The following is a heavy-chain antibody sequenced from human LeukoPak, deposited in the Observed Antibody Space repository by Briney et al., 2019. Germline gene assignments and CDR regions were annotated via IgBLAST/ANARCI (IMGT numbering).Heavy chain of an antibody. CDR2: MNPNSGNT. Sequence: ASVKVSCKASGYTFTSYDINWVRQATGQGLEWMGWMNPNSGNTGYAQKFQGRVTMTRNTSISTAYMELSSLRSEDTAVYYCAREGATMVRGVRRPYYYYGMDVWGQGTTVTVSS. J-gene: IGHJ6*02. CDR1: GYTFTSYD. V-gene: IGHV1-8*01. CDR3: AREGATMVRGVRRPYYYYGMDV. D-gene: IGHD3-10*01.